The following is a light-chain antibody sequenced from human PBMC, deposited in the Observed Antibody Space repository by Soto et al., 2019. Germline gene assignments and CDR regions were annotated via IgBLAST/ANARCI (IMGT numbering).Light chain of an antibody. V-gene: IGKV3-11*01. CDR3: QPRSNGPL. Sequence: TMALSGKSGDPGACRASQSVGNNLAWYRQKSGQAPRLLIYDASNRATGIPARFSGSGSGTDFTLIICSLEPEDFAVYYCQPRSNGPLFGGGTKVDIK. J-gene: IGKJ4*01. CDR1: QSVGNN. CDR2: DAS.